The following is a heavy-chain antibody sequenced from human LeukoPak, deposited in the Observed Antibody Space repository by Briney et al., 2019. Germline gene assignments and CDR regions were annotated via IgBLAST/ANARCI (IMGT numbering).Heavy chain of an antibody. Sequence: GGSLRLSCAASGFTFSSYAMHWVRQAPGKGLEWVANIDQDGSAEYYVDSVGGRFTVSRDNAKNSLYLQIDSLRAEDTAVYYCARADNYGSILDYWGRGTLVTVPS. CDR2: IDQDGSAE. V-gene: IGHV3-7*04. CDR1: GFTFSSYA. CDR3: ARADNYGSILDY. J-gene: IGHJ4*02. D-gene: IGHD3-10*01.